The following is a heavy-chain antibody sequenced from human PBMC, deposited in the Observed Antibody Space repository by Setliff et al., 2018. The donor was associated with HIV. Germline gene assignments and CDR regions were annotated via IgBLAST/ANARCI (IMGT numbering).Heavy chain of an antibody. J-gene: IGHJ3*01. CDR2: IYTSGLT. CDR1: GGSITSTSYY. D-gene: IGHD4-17*01. CDR3: ARVQMAYAAFDV. V-gene: IGHV4-61*10. Sequence: SETLSLTCTVSGGSITSTSYYWTWIRQPAGKGLEWIGYIYTSGLTNYNPSLKSRVTISVDTSKHQFSLKLSSVTAADTAVYYCARVQMAYAAFDVWGQGTMVTVSS.